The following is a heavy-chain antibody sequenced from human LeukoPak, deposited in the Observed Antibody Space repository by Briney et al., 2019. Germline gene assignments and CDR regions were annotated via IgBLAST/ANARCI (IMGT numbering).Heavy chain of an antibody. D-gene: IGHD3-22*01. CDR1: GDSVSSNSAA. Sequence: QTLSLTCAISGDSVSSNSAAWNWIRQSPSRGLEWLGRTYYRSKWYNDYAVSVKGRITINPDTSKNQFSLQLNSVTPEDTAVYYCARGATYYYDSSGHYRDPSSHFLFDYWGQGTLVTVSS. CDR2: TYYRSKWYN. V-gene: IGHV6-1*01. J-gene: IGHJ4*02. CDR3: ARGATYYYDSSGHYRDPSSHFLFDY.